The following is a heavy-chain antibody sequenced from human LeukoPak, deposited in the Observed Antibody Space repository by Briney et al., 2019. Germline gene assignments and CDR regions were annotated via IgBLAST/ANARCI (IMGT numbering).Heavy chain of an antibody. Sequence: SVKVSCKTSGGTFNNSAISGVRQAPGQGLEWLGGIMPLFGTAGYAQKFQGRVTITKDESTRTVYLELTSLTSDDTAVYYCARDVHGDYGSGWFDPWGQGTLVSVSS. D-gene: IGHD4-17*01. CDR2: IMPLFGTA. J-gene: IGHJ5*02. CDR1: GGTFNNSA. CDR3: ARDVHGDYGSGWFDP. V-gene: IGHV1-69*05.